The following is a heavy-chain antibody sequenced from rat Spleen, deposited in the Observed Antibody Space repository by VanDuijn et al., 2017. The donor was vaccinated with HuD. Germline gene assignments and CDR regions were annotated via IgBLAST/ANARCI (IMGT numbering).Heavy chain of an antibody. CDR1: GFTFSDYY. D-gene: IGHD5-1*01. V-gene: IGHV5-29*01. J-gene: IGHJ2*01. Sequence: EVQLVESDGGLVQPGRSLKLSCAASGFTFSDYYMAWVRQAPTKGLEWVATINYDGRSTYYRDSVKGRFTISRDNAKSTLYLQMDSLRSEDTATYYCARHSNWGFDYWGQGVMVTVSS. CDR2: INYDGRST. CDR3: ARHSNWGFDY.